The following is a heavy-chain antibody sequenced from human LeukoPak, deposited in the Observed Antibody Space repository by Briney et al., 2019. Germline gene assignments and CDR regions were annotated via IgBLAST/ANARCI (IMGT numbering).Heavy chain of an antibody. V-gene: IGHV3-53*01. D-gene: IGHD5-24*01. CDR2: IYSGGST. CDR1: GFTVSSNY. Sequence: GGSLRLSCAASGFTVSSNYMSWVRQAPGKGLEWVSVIYSGGSTYYADSVKGRFTISRDNSKNTLYLQMNSLRAEDTAVYYCARIERWLQSGVVHSHWYFDLWGRGTLVTVSS. CDR3: ARIERWLQSGVVHSHWYFDL. J-gene: IGHJ2*01.